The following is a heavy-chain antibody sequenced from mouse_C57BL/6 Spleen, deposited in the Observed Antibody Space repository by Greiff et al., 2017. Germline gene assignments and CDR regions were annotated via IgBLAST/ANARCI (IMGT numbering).Heavy chain of an antibody. Sequence: EVMLVESGAELVKPGASVKLSCTASGFNITDYYMHWVKQRTEQGLEWIGRIDPEDGETKYAPKFQGKATITADTSSNTAYLQLSSLTSADTAVYYCAIYGNPYWYFEGWGTGTTVTAST. CDR3: AIYGNPYWYFEG. V-gene: IGHV14-2*01. CDR2: IDPEDGET. J-gene: IGHJ1*03. D-gene: IGHD2-1*01. CDR1: GFNITDYY.